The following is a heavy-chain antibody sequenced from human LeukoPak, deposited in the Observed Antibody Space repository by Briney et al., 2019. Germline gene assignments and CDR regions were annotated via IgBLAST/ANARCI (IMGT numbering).Heavy chain of an antibody. CDR1: GYTFIRYA. J-gene: IGHJ6*02. Sequence: GASVKVSCKASGYTFIRYAMHWVRQAPGQRLEWMGWINGGNGNIKYSEKFQGRVTITRDTAATTVYLELSSLRSEDTAVYFCARNTPAAAPGYQYYYGMDVWGQGTTVTVSS. V-gene: IGHV1-3*01. D-gene: IGHD6-13*01. CDR2: INGGNGNI. CDR3: ARNTPAAAPGYQYYYGMDV.